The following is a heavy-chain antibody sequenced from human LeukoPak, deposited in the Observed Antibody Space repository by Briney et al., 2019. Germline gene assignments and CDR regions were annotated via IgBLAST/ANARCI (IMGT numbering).Heavy chain of an antibody. CDR1: GFTSSSYW. CDR3: ARVPDLGYCTNGVCSGYMDV. D-gene: IGHD2-8*01. CDR2: IKQGGSEK. V-gene: IGHV3-7*01. Sequence: GGSLRLSCAASGFTSSSYWMSWVRQAPGKGLEGVANIKQGGSEKYYVDSVKGRFTLSRDNAKNSLYLQMNRLRAEDTAVYYCARVPDLGYCTNGVCSGYMDVWGKGTTVTVSS. J-gene: IGHJ6*03.